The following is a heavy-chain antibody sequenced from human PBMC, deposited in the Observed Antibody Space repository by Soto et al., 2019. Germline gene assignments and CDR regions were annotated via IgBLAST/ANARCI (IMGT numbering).Heavy chain of an antibody. CDR2: ISDDGRNT. Sequence: QAQLVESGGGVVQPERSLRLSCEVSGFRFSSYGVHWVRQAPGKGLEWVALISDDGRNTFYPDSVKGRFSISRDNSKNTVYLQMNSLRAEDTAVYYCAKDPRGNGDVTHYYNGMDVWGQGTTVTVS. J-gene: IGHJ6*02. CDR3: AKDPRGNGDVTHYYNGMDV. D-gene: IGHD4-17*01. CDR1: GFRFSSYG. V-gene: IGHV3-30*18.